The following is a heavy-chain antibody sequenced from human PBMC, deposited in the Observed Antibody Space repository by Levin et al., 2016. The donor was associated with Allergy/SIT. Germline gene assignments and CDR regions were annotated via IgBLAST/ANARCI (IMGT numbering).Heavy chain of an antibody. CDR2: IYTSGST. CDR1: GGSISSYY. Sequence: GSLRLSCTVSGGSISSYYWSWIRQPAGKGLEWIGRIYTSGSTYYNPSLKSRVTISVDTSKNQFSLKLSSVTAADTAVYYCASGWLVGGGYYYGMDVWGQGTTVTVSS. D-gene: IGHD3-16*01. CDR3: ASGWLVGGGYYYGMDV. V-gene: IGHV4-4*07. J-gene: IGHJ6*02.